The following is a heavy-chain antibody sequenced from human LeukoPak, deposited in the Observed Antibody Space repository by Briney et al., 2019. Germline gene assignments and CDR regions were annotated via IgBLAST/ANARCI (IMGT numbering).Heavy chain of an antibody. CDR2: INWNGGST. V-gene: IGHV3-20*04. Sequence: PGGSLRLSCAASGFTFDFYGMSWVRQAPGKGLEWVSGINWNGGSTGYADSVKGRFTISRDNAKNSLYLQMNSLRAEDTALYYCARGYYDSSDDDAFDIWGQGTMVTVSS. J-gene: IGHJ3*02. D-gene: IGHD3-22*01. CDR1: GFTFDFYG. CDR3: ARGYYDSSDDDAFDI.